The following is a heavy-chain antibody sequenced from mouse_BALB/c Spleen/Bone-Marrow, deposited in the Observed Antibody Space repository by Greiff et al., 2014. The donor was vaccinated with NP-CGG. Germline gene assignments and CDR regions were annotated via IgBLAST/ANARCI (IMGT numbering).Heavy chain of an antibody. CDR3: ARVAYYNVYFDY. V-gene: IGHV5-6-3*01. D-gene: IGHD2-12*01. CDR1: GFTFGNYA. J-gene: IGHJ2*01. CDR2: INSNGGST. Sequence: EVQLVESGGGLVQPGGSPKLSCAASGFTFGNYAMSWVRQTPDKRLELVATINSNGGSTYYPDSVKGRFTIPRDNARNTLYLQMSSLKSEDTAMYYCARVAYYNVYFDYWGQGTTLTVSS.